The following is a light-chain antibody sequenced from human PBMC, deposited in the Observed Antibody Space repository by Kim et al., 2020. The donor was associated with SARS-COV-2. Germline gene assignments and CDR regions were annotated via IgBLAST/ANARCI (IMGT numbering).Light chain of an antibody. J-gene: IGLJ2*01. CDR1: SSNIGRNT. CDR3: AAWDDSLNGHVV. CDR2: SDN. Sequence: QRVTISCSGSSSNIGRNTVNWYQQLPGTAPKLFMYSDNQRPSGVPDRFSGSKSGTSASLAISGLQSEDEAEYYCAAWDDSLNGHVVFGGGTQLTVL. V-gene: IGLV1-44*01.